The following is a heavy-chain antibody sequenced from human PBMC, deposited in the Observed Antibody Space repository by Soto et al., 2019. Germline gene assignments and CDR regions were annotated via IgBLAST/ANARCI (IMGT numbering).Heavy chain of an antibody. CDR1: GFTFSNAW. J-gene: IGHJ4*02. Sequence: PGGSLRLSCAASGFTFSNAWMSWVRQAPGKGLEWVSAISGSGGSTYYADSVKGRFTISRDNSKNSLYLQMNSLRDEDTAVYYCARDLSGSSWVNYFDYWGQGTLVTVSS. CDR2: ISGSGGST. D-gene: IGHD6-13*01. CDR3: ARDLSGSSWVNYFDY. V-gene: IGHV3-23*01.